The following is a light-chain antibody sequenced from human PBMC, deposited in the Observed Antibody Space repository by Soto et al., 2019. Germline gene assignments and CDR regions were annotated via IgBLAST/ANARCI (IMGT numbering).Light chain of an antibody. V-gene: IGKV1-6*01. J-gene: IGKJ3*01. CDR3: LQHYNYPLT. CDR2: AAS. Sequence: AIQMTQSPSSLSASVGDRVTITCRASQGIRTDLGWYQQKPGKAPKLLIYAASSLQSGVPSRFSGSGSGTDFTLTISSLQPEDFATYYCLQHYNYPLTFGPGTKVDIK. CDR1: QGIRTD.